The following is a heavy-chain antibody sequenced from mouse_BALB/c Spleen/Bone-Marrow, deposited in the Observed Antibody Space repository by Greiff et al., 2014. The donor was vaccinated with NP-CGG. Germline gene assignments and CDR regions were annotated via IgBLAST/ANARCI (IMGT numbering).Heavy chain of an antibody. D-gene: IGHD2-14*01. Sequence: QVQLQQSGSVLVRPGTSVNLSCKASGFTFTSSWMHWVKQRPGQGLEWIGDIHPNSGNTYYNEKFKGKATLTVDSSSSTAYVDLSSLTSEDSAVYFCARSYRFWYFDVWGAGTTVTVSS. CDR1: GFTFTSSW. CDR2: IHPNSGNT. J-gene: IGHJ1*01. V-gene: IGHV1S130*01. CDR3: ARSYRFWYFDV.